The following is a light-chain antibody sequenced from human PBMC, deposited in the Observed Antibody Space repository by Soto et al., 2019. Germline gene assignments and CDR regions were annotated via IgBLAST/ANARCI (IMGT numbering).Light chain of an antibody. J-gene: IGLJ3*02. CDR3: CSYTSRTTWV. Sequence: QSALTQPASVSGSPGQSITISCTGTSIGVGSYNFVSWYQQHPGKAPKLMIYEGSKRPSGVSNRFSGSKSGNTASLTISGLQAEDEADYYCCSYTSRTTWVFGGGTKVTVL. CDR1: SIGVGSYNF. CDR2: EGS. V-gene: IGLV2-23*01.